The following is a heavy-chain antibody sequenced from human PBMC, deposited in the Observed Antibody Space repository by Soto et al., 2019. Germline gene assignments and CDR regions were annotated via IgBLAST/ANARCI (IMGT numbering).Heavy chain of an antibody. V-gene: IGHV4-59*01. CDR3: ARTTAVPNTLRSRYFFDY. CDR2: VYYSGTT. CDR1: GGSFRNYY. D-gene: IGHD4-17*01. J-gene: IGHJ4*02. Sequence: PSETLSLTCGVYGGSFRNYYWSWIRQPPGKRLEWIGYVYYSGTTNYNPSLKSRVTISVDLSKNQFSLRLSSVTTADTALYYCARTTAVPNTLRSRYFFDYWGQGTLVTVSS.